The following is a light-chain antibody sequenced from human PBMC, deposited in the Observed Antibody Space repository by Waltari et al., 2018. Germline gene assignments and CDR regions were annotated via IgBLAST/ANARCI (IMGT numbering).Light chain of an antibody. Sequence: DIVMTQSPDSLAVSLGERAPINCKSGQSGLYSSNDMNYLAWYQHKSGQPPKLLIHWAFTRESGVPDRFSGSGSGTDFTLTISSLQSEDAAVYYCQQYYSNPWTFGQGTKVQI. J-gene: IGKJ1*01. CDR1: QSGLYSSNDMNY. V-gene: IGKV4-1*01. CDR2: WAF. CDR3: QQYYSNPWT.